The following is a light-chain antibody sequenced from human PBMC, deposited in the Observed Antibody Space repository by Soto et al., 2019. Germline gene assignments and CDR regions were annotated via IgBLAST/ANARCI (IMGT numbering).Light chain of an antibody. Sequence: DIQLTQSPSPLSGSVGDRVTITCRASQTISSWLAWYQQKKGKAPKLLIYKASTLKSGVPSRFRGSGSGTEFTLPLSRLQPDDFETYYCQHYNSYSEAFGQGTKVDIK. V-gene: IGKV1-5*03. CDR2: KAS. J-gene: IGKJ1*01. CDR1: QTISSW. CDR3: QHYNSYSEA.